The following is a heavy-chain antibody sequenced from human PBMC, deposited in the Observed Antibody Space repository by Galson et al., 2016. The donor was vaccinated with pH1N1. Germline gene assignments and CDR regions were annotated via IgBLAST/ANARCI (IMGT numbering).Heavy chain of an antibody. CDR2: ISSDGSST. CDR1: GFTFSSYW. D-gene: IGHD3-16*01. J-gene: IGHJ4*02. CDR3: ARNFGLSGSGRHFDF. V-gene: IGHV3-74*01. Sequence: SLRLSCAASGFTFSSYWMHWVRQAPGKGLVWVSRISSDGSSTSCADSVKGRFTISRDNAKNTLYLQMHSLRAEDTAVYYCARNFGLSGSGRHFDFWGQGTLVTVSS.